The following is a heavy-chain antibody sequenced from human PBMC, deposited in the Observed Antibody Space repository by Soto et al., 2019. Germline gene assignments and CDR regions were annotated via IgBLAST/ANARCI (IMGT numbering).Heavy chain of an antibody. CDR1: GYTFTSYD. V-gene: IGHV1-8*01. CDR2: MNPNSGNT. J-gene: IGHJ5*02. Sequence: ASVKVSCKASGYTFTSYDINWVRQATGQGLEYLGWMNPNSGNTAYVQKFQGRVTMTWDTSITTAYMELSSLRSEDTAVYFCARGIKYGAYSRWFDPWGQGTLVPVSS. CDR3: ARGIKYGAYSRWFDP. D-gene: IGHD4-17*01.